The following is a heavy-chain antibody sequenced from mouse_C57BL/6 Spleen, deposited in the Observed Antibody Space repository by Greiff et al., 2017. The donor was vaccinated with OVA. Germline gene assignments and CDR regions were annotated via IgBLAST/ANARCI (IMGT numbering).Heavy chain of an antibody. CDR3: ARLGVYYGNSHYFDY. Sequence: QVQLQQPGAELVKPGASVKMSCKASGYTFTSYWITWVKQRPGQGLEWIGDIYPGSGSTNYNEKFKSKATLTVDTSSSTAYMQLSSLTSEDSAVYYCARLGVYYGNSHYFDYWGQGTTRTVSS. D-gene: IGHD2-1*01. CDR2: IYPGSGST. V-gene: IGHV1-55*01. J-gene: IGHJ2*01. CDR1: GYTFTSYW.